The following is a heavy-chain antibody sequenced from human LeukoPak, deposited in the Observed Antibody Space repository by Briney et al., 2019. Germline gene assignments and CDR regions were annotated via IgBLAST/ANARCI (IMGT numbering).Heavy chain of an antibody. V-gene: IGHV4-31*03. CDR3: ARDIPGYSPSSNYGMDV. CDR2: IYYSGST. D-gene: IGHD2-2*02. Sequence: SETLSLTCTVSGGSISSGGYYWSWIRQHPGKGLEWIGYIYYSGSTYYNPSLKSRVTISVDTSKNQFSPKLSSVTAADTAVYYCARDIPGYSPSSNYGMDVWGQGTTVTVSS. J-gene: IGHJ6*02. CDR1: GGSISSGGYY.